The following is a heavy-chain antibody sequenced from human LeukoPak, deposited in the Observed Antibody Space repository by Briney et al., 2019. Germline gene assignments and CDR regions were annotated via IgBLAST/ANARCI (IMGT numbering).Heavy chain of an antibody. V-gene: IGHV3-30-3*01. D-gene: IGHD3-22*01. J-gene: IGHJ4*02. CDR2: ISYDGSNK. CDR1: GFTFSSYA. Sequence: PGRSLRLSCAASGFTFSSYAMHWVRQAPGKGLEWVAVISYDGSNKYYADSVKGRFTISRDNSKNTLYLQMNSLRAEDTAVYYCARGSGYFPVDYWGQGTLVTVSS. CDR3: ARGSGYFPVDY.